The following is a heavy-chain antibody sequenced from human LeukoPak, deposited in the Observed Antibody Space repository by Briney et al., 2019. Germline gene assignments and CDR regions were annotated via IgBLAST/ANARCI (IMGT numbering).Heavy chain of an antibody. CDR2: IYYSGST. D-gene: IGHD6-19*01. J-gene: IGHJ5*02. CDR1: GGSISSSSYY. CDR3: ARTLSSSGWSDWFDP. V-gene: IGHV4-39*01. Sequence: SETVSLTCTVSGGSISSSSYYWGWIRQPPGKGLEWIGSIYYSGSTYYNPSLKSRVTISVDTSKNQFSLKLSSVTAADTTVYYCARTLSSSGWSDWFDPWGQGTLDTVSS.